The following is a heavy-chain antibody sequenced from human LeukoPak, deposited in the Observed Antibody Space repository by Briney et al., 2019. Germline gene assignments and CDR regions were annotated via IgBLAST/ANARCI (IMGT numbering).Heavy chain of an antibody. V-gene: IGHV4-31*03. Sequence: SETLSLTCTVSGGSISSGGYYWNWIRQHPGKGLERIGYIYNSGDTYYNLSLKSRVTISVDTSKNQFSLKLSSVTAADTAVYYCARGDMAATYYFDSWGQGTLVTVSS. CDR3: ARGDMAATYYFDS. CDR1: GGSISSGGYY. J-gene: IGHJ4*02. CDR2: IYNSGDT. D-gene: IGHD5-24*01.